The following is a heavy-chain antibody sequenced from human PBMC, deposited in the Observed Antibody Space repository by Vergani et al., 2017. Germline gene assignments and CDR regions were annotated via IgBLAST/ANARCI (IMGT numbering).Heavy chain of an antibody. CDR2: VFHLGTV. Sequence: QVQLQESGPGLVKPSQTLSLTCTVSGGSISSGSYYWSWVRQSPGTGLEWIASVFHLGTVYYNPSLRSRVRISIDAYNVLSLRLQSVTAADTAVYFCVRDLYSRGPFDVWGQGSLVTVSS. CDR3: VRDLYSRGPFDV. V-gene: IGHV4-61*02. D-gene: IGHD3-22*01. CDR1: GGSISSGSYY. J-gene: IGHJ4*01.